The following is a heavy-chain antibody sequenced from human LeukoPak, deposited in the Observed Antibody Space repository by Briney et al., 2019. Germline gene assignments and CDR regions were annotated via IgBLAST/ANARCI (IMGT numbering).Heavy chain of an antibody. CDR2: INPSGGST. CDR1: GYTFTSYY. Sequence: GASVKVSCKASGYTFTSYYMHWVRQAPGQGLEWMGIINPSGGSTSYAQKFQGRVTMARDMSTSTVYMELSSLRSEDTAVYYCARGYSSGWYGYWGQGTLVTVSS. D-gene: IGHD6-19*01. CDR3: ARGYSSGWYGY. J-gene: IGHJ4*02. V-gene: IGHV1-46*01.